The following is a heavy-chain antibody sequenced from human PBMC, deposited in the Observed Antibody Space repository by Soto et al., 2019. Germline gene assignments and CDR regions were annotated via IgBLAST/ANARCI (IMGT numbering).Heavy chain of an antibody. D-gene: IGHD3-3*01. V-gene: IGHV3-21*01. Sequence: GGSLRLACAASGFIFNTYSMDWVRQAPGKGLEWVASISPSGSYMYYGDSLKGRFTVSRDNAKNSLYLQMDSLRADDTAIYYCARFGLVTFDCWGQGTLVTVSS. J-gene: IGHJ4*02. CDR2: ISPSGSYM. CDR3: ARFGLVTFDC. CDR1: GFIFNTYS.